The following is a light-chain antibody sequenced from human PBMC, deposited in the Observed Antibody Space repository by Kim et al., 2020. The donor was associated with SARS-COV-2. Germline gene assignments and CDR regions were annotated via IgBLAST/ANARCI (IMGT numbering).Light chain of an antibody. CDR1: SSDVGGYNY. Sequence: QSALTQPPSAFGSPGQSVTISCTGTSSDVGGYNYVSWYQQHPGKAPKLMIYGVSKRPSGVPDRFSGSKSGNTASLTVSGLQAEYEADYYCSSYAGSNNFEVFGTGTKVTVL. V-gene: IGLV2-8*01. J-gene: IGLJ1*01. CDR3: SSYAGSNNFEV. CDR2: GVS.